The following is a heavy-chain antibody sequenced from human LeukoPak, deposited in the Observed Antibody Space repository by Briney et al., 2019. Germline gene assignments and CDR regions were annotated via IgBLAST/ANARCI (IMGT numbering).Heavy chain of an antibody. V-gene: IGHV3-23*01. CDR1: GFTFSSYA. Sequence: PGGALRLSCSASGFTFSSYAMSWVRQAPGKVLEWVSAISGSGGSTYYADSVKGRFTISRDNSKNTLYLQMNSLRAEDTAVYYCAKHSGKTWELLRKYYFDYWGQGTLVTVSS. CDR3: AKHSGKTWELLRKYYFDY. J-gene: IGHJ4*02. CDR2: ISGSGGST. D-gene: IGHD1-26*01.